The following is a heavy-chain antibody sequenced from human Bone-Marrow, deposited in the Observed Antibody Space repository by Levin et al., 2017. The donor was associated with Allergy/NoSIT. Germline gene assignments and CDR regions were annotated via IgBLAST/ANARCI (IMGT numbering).Heavy chain of an antibody. CDR2: ISYDESHK. CDR3: TRDRGEWGQFYFDY. D-gene: IGHD1-26*01. Sequence: SGGSLRLSCAASGFTFSAYGMHWVRQAPGRGLEWVAVISYDESHKYYADSVKGRFTISRDNSKNTLYLQMNSLRAEDTAVYYCTRDRGEWGQFYFDYWGQGTLVTVSS. V-gene: IGHV3-33*05. J-gene: IGHJ4*02. CDR1: GFTFSAYG.